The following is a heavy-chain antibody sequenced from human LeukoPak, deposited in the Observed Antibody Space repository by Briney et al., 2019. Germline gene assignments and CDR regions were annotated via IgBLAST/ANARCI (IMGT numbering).Heavy chain of an antibody. V-gene: IGHV1-8*01. J-gene: IGHJ4*02. CDR2: MNPNSGNT. Sequence: ASVKVSCKASGYTFTSYDINWVRQATGQGLEWMGWMNPNSGNTGYAQKFQGRVTMTRNTSICTAYMELSSLRSEDTAAYYCARGGGLEQWPTTEADYWGQGTLVTVSS. CDR3: ARGGGLEQWPTTEADY. D-gene: IGHD6-19*01. CDR1: GYTFTSYD.